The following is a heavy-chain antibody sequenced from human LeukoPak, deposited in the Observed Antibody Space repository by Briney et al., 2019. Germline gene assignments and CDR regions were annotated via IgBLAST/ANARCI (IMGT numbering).Heavy chain of an antibody. J-gene: IGHJ4*02. CDR2: INHSGST. D-gene: IGHD6-13*01. CDR1: GGSFSGYY. CDR3: AREEKQQLAQGYYFDY. Sequence: SETLSLTCAVYGGSFSGYYWSWIRQPPGKGLEWIGEINHSGSTNYNPSLKSRVTISVDTSKNQFSLKLSSVTAADTAVCYCAREEKQQLAQGYYFDYWGQGTLVTVSS. V-gene: IGHV4-34*01.